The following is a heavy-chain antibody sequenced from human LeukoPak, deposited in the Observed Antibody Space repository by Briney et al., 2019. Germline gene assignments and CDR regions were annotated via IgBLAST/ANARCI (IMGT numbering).Heavy chain of an antibody. D-gene: IGHD3-22*01. CDR1: GYTFTSYD. Sequence: AASVKVSCKASGYTFTSYDINCVRQATGQGLEWMGWMNPNSGNTGYVQKFQGRVTMTWNTAISTAYMALSSLRSEDTAVYYCARGRKSSAWEYYFDYWGQGALVTVSS. CDR3: ARGRKSSAWEYYFDY. J-gene: IGHJ4*02. V-gene: IGHV1-8*01. CDR2: MNPNSGNT.